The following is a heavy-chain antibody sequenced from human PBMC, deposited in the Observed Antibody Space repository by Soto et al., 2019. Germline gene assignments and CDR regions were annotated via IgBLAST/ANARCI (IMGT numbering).Heavy chain of an antibody. D-gene: IGHD2-2*03. J-gene: IGHJ6*02. CDR1: GGSVSSNSYS. V-gene: IGHV4-39*01. CDR2: IYSSENT. CDR3: ARLNGYCASTSCHGYYGMDV. Sequence: SETLSLTCTVSGGSVSSNSYSWGWIRQSPGKGLEWIGTIYSSENTYYNPSLVSRVTISVDTSMNEFSLRLSSVTAADTAVYYCARLNGYCASTSCHGYYGMDVWGQGTTVTVSS.